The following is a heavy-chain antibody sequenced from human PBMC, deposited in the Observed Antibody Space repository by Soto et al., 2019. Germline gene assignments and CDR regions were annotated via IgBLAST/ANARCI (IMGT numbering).Heavy chain of an antibody. Sequence: QVQLVESGGGVVQPGRSLRLSCAASGFTFSSYAMHWVRQAPGKGLEWVAVISYDGRNKYYADSVKGRFTISRDNSKNTLYLQRNSLRAEDTAVYSWARDLVVTASDWYFDLWGRGTLVTVSS. CDR2: ISYDGRNK. J-gene: IGHJ2*01. CDR1: GFTFSSYA. CDR3: ARDLVVTASDWYFDL. V-gene: IGHV3-30-3*01. D-gene: IGHD2-21*02.